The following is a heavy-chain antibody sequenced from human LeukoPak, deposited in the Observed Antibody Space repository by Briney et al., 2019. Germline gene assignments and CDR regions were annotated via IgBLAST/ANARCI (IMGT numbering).Heavy chain of an antibody. CDR3: ARGYYDILTGPDDAFDI. J-gene: IGHJ3*02. D-gene: IGHD3-9*01. V-gene: IGHV1-46*01. CDR2: INPSGGST. CDR1: GYTFTSYY. Sequence: ASVKVSCKASGYTFTSYYMHWVRQAPGQGLEWMGIINPSGGSTSYAQKFQGRGTMTRDTSTSTVYMELSSLRSEDTAVYYCARGYYDILTGPDDAFDIWGQGTMVTVSS.